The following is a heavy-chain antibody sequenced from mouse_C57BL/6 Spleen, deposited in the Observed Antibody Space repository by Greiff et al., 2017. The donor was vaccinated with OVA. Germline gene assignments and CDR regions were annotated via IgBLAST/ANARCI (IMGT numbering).Heavy chain of an antibody. CDR1: GYAFSSSW. V-gene: IGHV1-82*01. CDR2: IYPGDGDT. D-gene: IGHD1-2*01. J-gene: IGHJ2*01. CDR3: ARAVTTAQGY. Sequence: QVQLQQSGPELVKPGASVKISCKASGYAFSSSWMNWVKQRPGKGLEWIGRIYPGDGDTNYNGKFKGKATLTADKSSSTAYMQLSSLTSEDSAVYFCARAVTTAQGYWGQGTTLTVSS.